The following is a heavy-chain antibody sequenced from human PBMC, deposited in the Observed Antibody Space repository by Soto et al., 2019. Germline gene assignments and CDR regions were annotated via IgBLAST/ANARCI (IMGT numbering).Heavy chain of an antibody. CDR3: ARGSSNWAYYFDF. CDR1: GFTFSSYS. Sequence: EVHLVESGGGLVQPGGSLRLSCAAYGFTFSSYSLNWVRHAPGKGLEWVSYITSSGTTVYYADSVRGRFTISRDNAKNSLYLQMNSLRDDDTAVYYCARGSSNWAYYFDFLGQGTLVTVSS. J-gene: IGHJ4*02. D-gene: IGHD6-13*01. V-gene: IGHV3-48*02. CDR2: ITSSGTTV.